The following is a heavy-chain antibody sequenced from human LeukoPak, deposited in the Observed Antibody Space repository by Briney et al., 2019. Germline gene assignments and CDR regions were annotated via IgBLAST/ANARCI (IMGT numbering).Heavy chain of an antibody. V-gene: IGHV1-18*04. CDR1: GYTFTGYY. CDR3: ARDWRVSAVAGPQEKGVEKVDY. CDR2: ISAYNGNT. Sequence: GASVKVSCKASGYTFTGYYMHWVRQAPGQGLEWMGWISAYNGNTNYAQKLQGRVTMITDTSTSTAYMELRSLRSDDTAVYYCARDWRVSAVAGPQEKGVEKVDYWGQGTLVTVSS. J-gene: IGHJ4*02. D-gene: IGHD6-19*01.